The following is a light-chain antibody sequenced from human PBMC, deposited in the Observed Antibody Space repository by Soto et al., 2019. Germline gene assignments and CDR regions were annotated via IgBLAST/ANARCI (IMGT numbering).Light chain of an antibody. CDR3: QQYGSSPLFT. CDR1: QSVSSSY. V-gene: IGKV3-20*01. CDR2: GAS. Sequence: EIVLTQSPGTQSLSPGERATLSCRASQSVSSSYLAWYQQKPGQAPRLLIYGASSRATGIPDRFSGSGSGTDFTLTISRLEPEDIAVYYCQQYGSSPLFTFGPGTKVDIK. J-gene: IGKJ3*01.